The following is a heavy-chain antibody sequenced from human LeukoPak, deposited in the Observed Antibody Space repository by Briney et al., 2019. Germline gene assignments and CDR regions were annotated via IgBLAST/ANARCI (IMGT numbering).Heavy chain of an antibody. CDR1: GFTFSSYG. J-gene: IGHJ4*02. V-gene: IGHV3-30*18. CDR3: AKDLAYSSYYFDY. Sequence: GSLRLSCAASGFTFSSYGMHWVRQAPGKGLEWVAVISYDGSNKYYADSVKGRFTISRDNSKNTLYLQMNSLRAEDTAVYYCAKDLAYSSYYFDYWGQGTLVTVSS. CDR2: ISYDGSNK. D-gene: IGHD6-19*01.